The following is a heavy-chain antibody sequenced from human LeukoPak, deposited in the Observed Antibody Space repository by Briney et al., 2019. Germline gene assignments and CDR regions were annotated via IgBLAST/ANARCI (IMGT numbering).Heavy chain of an antibody. CDR3: ARLSPESDWFDP. J-gene: IGHJ5*02. CDR2: IYYSGST. Sequence: SETLSLTCTVSDGSISSSSYYWGWIRQPPGKGLEWIGSIYYSGSTYYNPSLKSRVTISVDTSKNQFSLKLSSVTAADTAVYYCARLSPESDWFDPWGQGTLVTVSS. CDR1: DGSISSSSYY. V-gene: IGHV4-39*07.